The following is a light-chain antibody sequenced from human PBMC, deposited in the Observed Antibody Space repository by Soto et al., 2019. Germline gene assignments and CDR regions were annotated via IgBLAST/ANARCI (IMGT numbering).Light chain of an antibody. CDR1: QSVSSSY. CDR3: QQYGNSRPWT. Sequence: EIVLTQSPGTLSVSPGERATLSCRASQSVSSSYLTWYQQKPGQAPRLLIYGGSSRAAGVPDRFTGSGSGTDFTLTISRLEPEDFAVYYCQQYGNSRPWTFGQGTKVDIK. J-gene: IGKJ1*01. CDR2: GGS. V-gene: IGKV3-20*01.